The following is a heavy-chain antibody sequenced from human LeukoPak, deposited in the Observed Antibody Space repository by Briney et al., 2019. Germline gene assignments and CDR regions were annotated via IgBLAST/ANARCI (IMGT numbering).Heavy chain of an antibody. CDR3: GRRGGVSSGRSFDH. CDR2: ISSRSSYI. Sequence: GGSLRLSCAGSGFDFNYYDINWVRQAPGKGLEWVSSISSRSSYIYFADSAKGRFTISRDNANGSVFLHMASLRAEAAAVYYCGRRGGVSSGRSFDHWGQGTLVTVSS. V-gene: IGHV3-21*01. J-gene: IGHJ4*02. D-gene: IGHD3-16*01. CDR1: GFDFNYYD.